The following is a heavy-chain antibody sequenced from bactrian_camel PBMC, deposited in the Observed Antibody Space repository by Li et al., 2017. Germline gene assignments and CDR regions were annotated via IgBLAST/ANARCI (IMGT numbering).Heavy chain of an antibody. CDR1: GDGDGSGYR. D-gene: IGHD1*01. V-gene: IGHV3S53*01. CDR2: IDSDGNT. Sequence: HVQLVESGGGSVQPGGSMTLSCAVTGDGDGSGYRCTGWFRQAPGQEREGVATIDSDGNTSYADSVKGRFTISKDNAKNILYLQMNNLEPEDTAMYYCAAQA.